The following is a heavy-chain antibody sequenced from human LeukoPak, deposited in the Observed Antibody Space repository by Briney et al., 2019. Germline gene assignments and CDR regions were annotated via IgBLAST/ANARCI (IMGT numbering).Heavy chain of an antibody. J-gene: IGHJ5*02. V-gene: IGHV4-34*01. CDR3: ARGSSNSRWYNWFDP. D-gene: IGHD2-2*01. Sequence: SETLSLTCAVYGGSFSGYYWSWIRQPPGKGLEWIGEINHSGSTNYNPSLKSRVTISVDTSKNQFSLKLSSVTAADTAVYYCARGSSNSRWYNWFDPWGQGTLVTVSS. CDR1: GGSFSGYY. CDR2: INHSGST.